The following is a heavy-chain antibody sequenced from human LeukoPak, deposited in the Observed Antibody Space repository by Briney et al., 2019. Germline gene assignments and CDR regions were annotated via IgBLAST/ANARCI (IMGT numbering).Heavy chain of an antibody. CDR3: ARISSSNWYNERGAFDV. CDR2: IYTSGST. V-gene: IGHV4-4*07. Sequence: SETLSLTCTVSGGSISSYYWSWIRQPAGKGLEWIGRIYTSGSTNYSPSLKSRVTISVDTSKNQFSLKLRSVTAADTAVYYCARISSSNWYNERGAFDVWGQGTMVTVSS. D-gene: IGHD6-13*01. J-gene: IGHJ3*01. CDR1: GGSISSYY.